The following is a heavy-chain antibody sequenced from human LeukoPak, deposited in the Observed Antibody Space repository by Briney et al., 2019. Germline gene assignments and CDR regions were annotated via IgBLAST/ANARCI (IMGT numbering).Heavy chain of an antibody. CDR3: ARDRYGAIDAFDI. CDR1: GGSISSYY. J-gene: IGHJ3*02. Sequence: PSETLSLTRTVSGGSISSYYWSWIRQPAGKGLEWIGRIYTSGSTNYNPSLKSRVTISVDKSKNQFSLKLSSVTAADTAVYYCARDRYGAIDAFDIWGQGTMVTVSS. D-gene: IGHD4-17*01. V-gene: IGHV4-4*07. CDR2: IYTSGST.